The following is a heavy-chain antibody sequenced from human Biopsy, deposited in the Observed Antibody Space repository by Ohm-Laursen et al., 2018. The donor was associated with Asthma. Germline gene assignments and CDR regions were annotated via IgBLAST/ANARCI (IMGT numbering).Heavy chain of an antibody. CDR3: ARHPYNFGGFDY. D-gene: IGHD5-24*01. Sequence: GASVKVSCKASDYTFRSYGVSWVRQAPGQGLEWMGWISPFTGDTHFGQKFQGRVTMTTGTSTDTAYMELRSLRSDDTAVYYCARHPYNFGGFDYWGQGSLVLVSS. J-gene: IGHJ4*02. V-gene: IGHV1-18*04. CDR2: ISPFTGDT. CDR1: DYTFRSYG.